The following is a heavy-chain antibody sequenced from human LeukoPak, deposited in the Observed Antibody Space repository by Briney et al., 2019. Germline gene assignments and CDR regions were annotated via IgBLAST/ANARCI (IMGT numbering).Heavy chain of an antibody. CDR1: GFTFSSYA. CDR3: AKAKSLSGSYYLY. Sequence: GALRLSCAASGFTFSSYAMSWVRQAPGKGLEWVSAISGSGGSTYYADSVKGRFTISRDNSKNTLYLQMNSLRAEDTAVYYCAKAKSLSGSYYLYWGQGTLVTVSS. D-gene: IGHD1-26*01. CDR2: ISGSGGST. V-gene: IGHV3-23*01. J-gene: IGHJ4*02.